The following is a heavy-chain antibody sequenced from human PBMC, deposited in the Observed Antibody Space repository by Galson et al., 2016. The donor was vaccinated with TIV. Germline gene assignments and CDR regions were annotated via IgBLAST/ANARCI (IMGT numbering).Heavy chain of an antibody. CDR1: GFTFSSYA. D-gene: IGHD3-10*01. CDR3: AKVPSSGFSYYYGWDV. Sequence: SLRLSCAASGFTFSSYAMSWVRQAPGKGLEWVSAISGSGGSTWYADSVKGRFTISRDNSKNTVYLQMNSLRAEDTAVYYCAKVPSSGFSYYYGWDVWGQGTTVTVS. J-gene: IGHJ6*02. CDR2: ISGSGGST. V-gene: IGHV3-23*01.